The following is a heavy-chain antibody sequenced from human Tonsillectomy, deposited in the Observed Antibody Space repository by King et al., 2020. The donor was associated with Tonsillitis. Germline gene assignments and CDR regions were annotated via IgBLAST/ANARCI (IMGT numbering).Heavy chain of an antibody. CDR1: GGSISSYY. D-gene: IGHD6-19*01. CDR3: ARGKAVAGGGDYFDY. CDR2: IYSSGST. V-gene: IGHV4-59*01. J-gene: IGHJ4*02. Sequence: VQLQESGPGLVKPSETLSLTCTVSGGSISSYYWSWIRQPPGKGLEWIGYIYSSGSTNYNPSLKSRVTISVDTSKNQFSLKLSSVTAADTAVYYCARGKAVAGGGDYFDYWGQGTLVTVSS.